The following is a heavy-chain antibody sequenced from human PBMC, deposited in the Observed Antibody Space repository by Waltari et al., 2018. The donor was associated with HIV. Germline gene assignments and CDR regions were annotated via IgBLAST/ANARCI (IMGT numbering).Heavy chain of an antibody. D-gene: IGHD3-3*01. CDR3: ARDYDFWSGGYHYYGMDV. CDR2: INVGNYNT. V-gene: IGHV1-3*01. J-gene: IGHJ6*02. CDR1: GYSFISYA. Sequence: QVQLVQSGAVVKKPGASVRISCETSGYSFISYALHWVRQAPGQRLEWLGWINVGNYNTKYSQKFQDRVTITGDTSASTGYMELSSLRSEDTAVYFCARDYDFWSGGYHYYGMDVWGQGNTVTVSS.